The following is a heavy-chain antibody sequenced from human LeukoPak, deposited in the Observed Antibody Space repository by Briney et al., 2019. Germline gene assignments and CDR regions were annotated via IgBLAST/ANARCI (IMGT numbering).Heavy chain of an antibody. J-gene: IGHJ6*02. Sequence: GGSLRLSCAASGFTLSSYAMHWVRQAPGKGLEWVAVISYDGSNKYYADSVKGRFTISRDNSKNTLYLQMNSLRAEDTAVYYCARASHQWELRLYGMDVWGQGTMVTVSS. CDR1: GFTLSSYA. V-gene: IGHV3-30-3*01. CDR2: ISYDGSNK. CDR3: ARASHQWELRLYGMDV. D-gene: IGHD1-26*01.